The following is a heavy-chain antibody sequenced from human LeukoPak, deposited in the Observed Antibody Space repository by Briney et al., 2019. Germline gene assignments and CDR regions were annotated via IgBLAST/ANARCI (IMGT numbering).Heavy chain of an antibody. CDR1: GFTFSSYA. CDR3: ARDIVVVPAVGSDAFDI. Sequence: GGSLRLSCAASGFTFSSYAMHWVRQAPGKGLEWVAVISYDGSNKYYADSVKGRFTISRDNSKNTLYLQMNSLRAEDTAVYYCARDIVVVPAVGSDAFDIWGQGTMVTVSS. J-gene: IGHJ3*02. D-gene: IGHD2-2*01. CDR2: ISYDGSNK. V-gene: IGHV3-30*04.